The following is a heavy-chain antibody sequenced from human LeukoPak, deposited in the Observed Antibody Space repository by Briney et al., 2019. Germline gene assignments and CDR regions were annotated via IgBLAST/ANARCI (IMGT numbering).Heavy chain of an antibody. Sequence: GGSLRLSCAASGFTFDDYAMHWVRQAPGKGLEWVSGISWNSGSIGYADSVKGRFTISRDNAKNSLYLQMNSLRAEDTALYYCAKDRGSSSWFDAFDIWGQGTMVTVSS. D-gene: IGHD6-13*01. CDR1: GFTFDDYA. CDR2: ISWNSGSI. CDR3: AKDRGSSSWFDAFDI. V-gene: IGHV3-9*01. J-gene: IGHJ3*02.